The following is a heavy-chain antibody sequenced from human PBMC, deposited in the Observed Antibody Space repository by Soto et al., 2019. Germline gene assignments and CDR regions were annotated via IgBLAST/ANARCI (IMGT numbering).Heavy chain of an antibody. CDR1: RFTFSDFA. CDR3: AKDDAANNGRWDWLDS. Sequence: DVQLLESGGGLVQPGGSLTLSCAASRFTFSDFAMSWVRQAPGKGLEWVSSIGGGGTDTYYADSVQGRFTITRDNSKNAMYLQMDGLRDEDTAVYYCAKDDAANNGRWDWLDSWGQGPLVIVSS. D-gene: IGHD1-20*01. CDR2: IGGGGTDT. J-gene: IGHJ5*01. V-gene: IGHV3-23*01.